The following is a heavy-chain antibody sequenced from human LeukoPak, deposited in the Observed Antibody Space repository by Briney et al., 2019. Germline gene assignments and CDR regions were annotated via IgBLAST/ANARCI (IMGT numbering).Heavy chain of an antibody. CDR2: IYYSGST. D-gene: IGHD4-17*01. V-gene: IGHV4-59*01. CDR3: ARATDGYYYYMDV. Sequence: PSETLSLTCTVSGGSISSYYWSWIRQPPGKGLEWIGYIYYSGSTNYNPSLKSRVTISVDTSKNQFSLKLSSVTAADTAVYYCARATDGYYYYMDVWGKGTTATVSS. J-gene: IGHJ6*03. CDR1: GGSISSYY.